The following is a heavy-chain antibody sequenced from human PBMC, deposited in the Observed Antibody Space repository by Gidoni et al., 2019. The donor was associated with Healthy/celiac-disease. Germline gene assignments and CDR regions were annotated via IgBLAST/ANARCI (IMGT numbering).Heavy chain of an antibody. Sequence: QLQLQESGPGLVKPSETLSLTCTVSGGSISSSSYYWGWIRQPPGKGLEWIGSIYYSGSTYYNPSLKSRVTISVDTSKNQFSLKLSSVTAADTAVYYCARRMTTVLHAAFDIWGQGTMVTVSS. CDR1: GGSISSSSYY. CDR2: IYYSGST. D-gene: IGHD4-17*01. CDR3: ARRMTTVLHAAFDI. V-gene: IGHV4-39*01. J-gene: IGHJ3*02.